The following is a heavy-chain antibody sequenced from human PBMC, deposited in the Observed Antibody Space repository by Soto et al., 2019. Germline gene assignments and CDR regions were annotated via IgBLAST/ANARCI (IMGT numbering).Heavy chain of an antibody. CDR1: GGSISSYY. CDR2: IYYSGST. CDR3: AREFSAAISYFDY. V-gene: IGHV4-59*01. Sequence: SETLSLTCTVSGGSISSYYWSWIRQPPGKGLEWIGYIYYSGSTNYNPSLKSRVTISVDTSKNQFSLKLSSVTAADTAVYYCAREFSAAISYFDYWGQGTLVTVS. J-gene: IGHJ4*02. D-gene: IGHD2-2*01.